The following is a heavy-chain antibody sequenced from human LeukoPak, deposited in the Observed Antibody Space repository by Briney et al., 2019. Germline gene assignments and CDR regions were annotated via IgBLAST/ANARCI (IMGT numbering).Heavy chain of an antibody. V-gene: IGHV3-48*03. CDR2: ISSSDTTI. CDR1: GFTFRSYE. CDR3: ARDSTIAFYDSSGMD. J-gene: IGHJ4*02. D-gene: IGHD3-22*01. Sequence: GGSLRLSRGASGFTFRSYEMNWVRQAPGKGLEWVSYISSSDTTIYYADSVKGRFTISRDNAKNSLYLQMNSLRAEDTAVYYCARDSTIAFYDSSGMDWGQGTLVTVSS.